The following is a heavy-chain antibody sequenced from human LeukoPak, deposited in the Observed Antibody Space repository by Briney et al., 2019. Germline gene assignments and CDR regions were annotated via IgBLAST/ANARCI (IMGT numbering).Heavy chain of an antibody. CDR2: LDWDDDK. Sequence: SGPPLVNPTQTLTLTCTFSGFSLSTSGMCVSWIGQPPGKALEWFARLDWDDDKYYSTSLKTRLTISKDNSKNQVVLTMTNMDPVDTATYYCARIRAAMVSNYYCYYGMDVWGQGTTVTVPS. V-gene: IGHV2-70*11. CDR1: GFSLSTSGMC. CDR3: ARIRAAMVSNYYCYYGMDV. D-gene: IGHD5-18*01. J-gene: IGHJ6*01.